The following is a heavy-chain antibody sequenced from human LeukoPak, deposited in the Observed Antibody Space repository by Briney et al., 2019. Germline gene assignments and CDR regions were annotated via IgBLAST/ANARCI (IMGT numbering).Heavy chain of an antibody. D-gene: IGHD6-19*01. Sequence: SETLSLSCSVSGDSINSLNSYWGWIRQPPGQGLVWIASISYTGSTQYNPSLKSRVTISVDASKNQLSLNLTSVTAADTARYLCARHRVSPHTSRWHTFPWFAPWGQGTLVTASS. CDR1: GDSINSLNSY. J-gene: IGHJ5*02. V-gene: IGHV4-39*01. CDR3: ARHRVSPHTSRWHTFPWFAP. CDR2: ISYTGST.